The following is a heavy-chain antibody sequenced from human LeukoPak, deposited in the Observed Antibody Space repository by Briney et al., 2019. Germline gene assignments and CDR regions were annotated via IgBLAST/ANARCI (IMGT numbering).Heavy chain of an antibody. V-gene: IGHV3-53*01. CDR1: GFTVSSNY. J-gene: IGHJ6*04. CDR2: IYIGGST. CDR3: ARDAPRVGMDV. Sequence: GGSLRLSCAASGFTVSSNYMSWVRQAPRKGLERVSVIYIGGSTYYADSVKGRFTISRDNSKNTLYLQMNSLRAEDTAVYYCARDAPRVGMDVWGKRTTVTVSS.